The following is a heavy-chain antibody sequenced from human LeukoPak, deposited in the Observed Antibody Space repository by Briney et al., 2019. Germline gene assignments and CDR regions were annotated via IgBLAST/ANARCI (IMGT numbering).Heavy chain of an antibody. V-gene: IGHV3-30-3*01. D-gene: IGHD3-22*01. J-gene: IGHJ4*02. CDR2: ISYDGSNK. CDR3: ARDLFRGGYHDY. CDR1: GLPFSSYA. Sequence: GSLRLSCAASGLPFSSYAMHWVRQAPGKGLEGVAVISYDGSNKYYADSVKGRFTISRDNSKNTLYLQMNSLRAEDTAVYYCARDLFRGGYHDYWGQGTLVTVSS.